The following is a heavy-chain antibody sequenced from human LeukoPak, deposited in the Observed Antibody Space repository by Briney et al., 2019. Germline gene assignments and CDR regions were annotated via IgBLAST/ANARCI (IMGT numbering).Heavy chain of an antibody. V-gene: IGHV3-74*01. CDR1: GFTFSNYW. J-gene: IGHJ4*02. D-gene: IGHD3-3*01. CDR2: IKYDGSAT. Sequence: GGSLRLSCAASGFTFSNYWMHWIRQVPGKGLVWVSHIKYDGSATNYADSVKGRFTISRDNAKNTLYLQMNSLRAEDTAVYYCVSGSLQSGYNFGYWGQGALVTVSS. CDR3: VSGSLQSGYNFGY.